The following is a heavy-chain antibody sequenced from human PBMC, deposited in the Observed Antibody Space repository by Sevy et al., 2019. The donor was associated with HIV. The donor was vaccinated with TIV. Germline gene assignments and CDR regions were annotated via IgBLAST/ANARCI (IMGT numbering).Heavy chain of an antibody. CDR3: AKDTSGWYEALDQ. D-gene: IGHD6-19*01. CDR1: GFTFGYFA. V-gene: IGHV3-23*01. Sequence: GRSLRLSCEVSGFTFGYFAMSWVRQAPGKGLEWVSGISPNGATSHYAASVRGRLTISRDNSKNRMYLQMSSLRAEDTAQYYCAKDTSGWYEALDQWGQGTLVTVSS. CDR2: ISPNGATS. J-gene: IGHJ4*02.